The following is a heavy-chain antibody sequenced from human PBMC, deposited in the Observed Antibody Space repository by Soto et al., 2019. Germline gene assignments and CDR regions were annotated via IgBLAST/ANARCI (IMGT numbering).Heavy chain of an antibody. V-gene: IGHV1-69*13. CDR2: IIPIFGTA. J-gene: IGHJ6*02. Sequence: SVKVSCKASGGTFSSYAISWVRQAPGQGLEWMGGIIPIFGTANYAQKFQGRVTITADESTSTAYMELSSLRSEDTAVYYCAMDPRAEYSSSLAVYYYYGMDVWGQGTTVTVSS. CDR3: AMDPRAEYSSSLAVYYYYGMDV. D-gene: IGHD6-6*01. CDR1: GGTFSSYA.